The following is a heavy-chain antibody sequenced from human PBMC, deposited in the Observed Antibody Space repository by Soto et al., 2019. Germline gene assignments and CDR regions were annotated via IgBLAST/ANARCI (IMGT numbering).Heavy chain of an antibody. CDR1: GYTFTSYG. V-gene: IGHV1-18*01. Sequence: QVQLVQSGAEVKKPGASVKVSCKASGYTFTSYGISWVRQAPGQGLEWMGWISAYNGNTNYAQKLQGRVTMTTDTSTSTAYMELRSLRSDDTAVYYCARIGSVTRAMGYYYYYGMDVWGQGTTVTVSS. D-gene: IGHD4-17*01. J-gene: IGHJ6*02. CDR2: ISAYNGNT. CDR3: ARIGSVTRAMGYYYYYGMDV.